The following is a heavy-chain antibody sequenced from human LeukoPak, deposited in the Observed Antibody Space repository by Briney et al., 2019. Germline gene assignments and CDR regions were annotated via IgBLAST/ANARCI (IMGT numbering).Heavy chain of an antibody. Sequence: SETLSLTCTVSGDSISSGDYYWSWIRQPAGKGLEWIGRISSSGSTNYNPSLKSRVTISVDTSKNQFSLKLSSVTAADTAVYYCARVRGAWDTYFDYWGQGTLVTVSS. CDR1: GDSISSGDYY. D-gene: IGHD1-26*01. V-gene: IGHV4-61*02. J-gene: IGHJ4*02. CDR3: ARVRGAWDTYFDY. CDR2: ISSSGST.